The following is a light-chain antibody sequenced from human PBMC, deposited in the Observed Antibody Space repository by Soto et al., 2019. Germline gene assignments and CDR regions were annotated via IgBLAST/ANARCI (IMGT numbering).Light chain of an antibody. CDR3: SSYTSATTDV. CDR1: SSDVGAYNY. CDR2: DVS. J-gene: IGLJ1*01. V-gene: IGLV2-14*01. Sequence: QSMLTQPASVSGSPGQSITISCTGTSSDVGAYNYDSWYQQYPGEAPKVIIYDVSHRPAGVSNRFSGSKSGNTASLTISGLQTQDEADYYCSSYTSATTDVFGTGTKVTVL.